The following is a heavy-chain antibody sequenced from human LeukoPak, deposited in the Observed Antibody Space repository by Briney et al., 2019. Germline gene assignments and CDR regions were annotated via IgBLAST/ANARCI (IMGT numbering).Heavy chain of an antibody. J-gene: IGHJ4*02. Sequence: PSETLSLTCTVSGGSISSGSYYWSWIRQPAGTGLEWIGRIYTSGSTNYNPSLKSRVTISVDTSKNQFSLKLSSVTAADTAVYYCARDVLYYYDSSGYYDYWGQGTLVTVSS. CDR2: IYTSGST. D-gene: IGHD3-22*01. CDR1: GGSISSGSYY. V-gene: IGHV4-61*02. CDR3: ARDVLYYYDSSGYYDY.